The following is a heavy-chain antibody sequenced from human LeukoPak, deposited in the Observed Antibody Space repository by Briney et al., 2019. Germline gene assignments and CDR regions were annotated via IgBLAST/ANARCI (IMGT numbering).Heavy chain of an antibody. CDR2: INHSGST. CDR1: GGSFSGYY. D-gene: IGHD4-23*01. J-gene: IGHJ4*02. Sequence: SETLSPTCAVYGGSFSGYYWSWIRQPPGKGLEWIGEINHSGSTNYNPSLKSRVTISVDTSKNQFSLKLSSVTAADTAVYYCARGHYGGNSIDYWGQGTLVTVSS. V-gene: IGHV4-34*01. CDR3: ARGHYGGNSIDY.